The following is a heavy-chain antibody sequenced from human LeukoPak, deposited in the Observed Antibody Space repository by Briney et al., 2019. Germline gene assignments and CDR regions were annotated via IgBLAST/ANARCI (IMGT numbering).Heavy chain of an antibody. CDR2: IYYSGST. V-gene: IGHV4-39*01. J-gene: IGHJ4*02. Sequence: PSETLSLTCTVSGGSISSSSYYWGWIRQPPGKGLEWIGSIYYSGSTYYNPSLKSRVTISVDTSKNQFSLKLSSVTAADTAVYYCARRDRPWSFGGWGQGTLVTVSS. CDR3: ARRDRPWSFGG. CDR1: GGSISSSSYY. D-gene: IGHD3-10*01.